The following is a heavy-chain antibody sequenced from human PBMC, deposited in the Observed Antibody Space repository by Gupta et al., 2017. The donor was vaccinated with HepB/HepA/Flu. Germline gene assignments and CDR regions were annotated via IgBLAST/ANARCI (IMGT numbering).Heavy chain of an antibody. CDR3: ASGGETSSGSFDY. D-gene: IGHD1-26*01. J-gene: IGHJ4*02. Sequence: GRFTISRDNSKNTLYLQMNSLRAEDTAVYYCASGGETSSGSFDYWGQGTLVTVSS. V-gene: IGHV3-30*01.